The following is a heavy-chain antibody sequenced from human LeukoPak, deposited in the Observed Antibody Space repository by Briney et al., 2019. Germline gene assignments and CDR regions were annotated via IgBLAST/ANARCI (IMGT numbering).Heavy chain of an antibody. D-gene: IGHD3-10*01. CDR1: GFTFSSYA. CDR3: ARDGGEYYYGSGSYSFDY. V-gene: IGHV3-21*01. J-gene: IGHJ4*02. Sequence: GGSLRLSCAASGFTFSSYAIHWVRQAPGKGLEWVSSISSSSSYIYYADSVKGRFTISRDNAKNSLYLQMNSLRAEDTAVYYCARDGGEYYYGSGSYSFDYWGQGTLVTVSS. CDR2: ISSSSSYI.